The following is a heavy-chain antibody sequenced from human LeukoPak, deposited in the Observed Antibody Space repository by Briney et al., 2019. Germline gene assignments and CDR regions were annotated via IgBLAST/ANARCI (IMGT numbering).Heavy chain of an antibody. J-gene: IGHJ3*02. CDR2: IYYSGST. CDR1: GGSTSSGDYY. CDR3: ARVSSSSDAFDI. V-gene: IGHV4-30-4*01. Sequence: PSETLSLTCTVSGGSTSSGDYYWSWIRQSPGKGLEYIGYIYYSGSTYYNPSLKSRVTISVDTSKNQFSLRLSSVTAADTAVYYCARVSSSSDAFDIWGQGTMVTVSS.